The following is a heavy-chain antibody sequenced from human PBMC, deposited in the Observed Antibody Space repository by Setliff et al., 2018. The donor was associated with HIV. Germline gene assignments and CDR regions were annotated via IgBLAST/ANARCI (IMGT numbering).Heavy chain of an antibody. CDR2: IFYSGST. Sequence: SETLSLTCTVSGGSVSTGNYYWNWIRLPPGKGLEWIGYIFYSGSTNYNPSLKSRVTISVDTSKNQFSLRLSSVTASDTAVYYCARARYIVIRGDAGMDVWGPGTTVTVSS. D-gene: IGHD3-10*01. V-gene: IGHV4-61*01. CDR3: ARARYIVIRGDAGMDV. CDR1: GGSVSTGNYY. J-gene: IGHJ6*02.